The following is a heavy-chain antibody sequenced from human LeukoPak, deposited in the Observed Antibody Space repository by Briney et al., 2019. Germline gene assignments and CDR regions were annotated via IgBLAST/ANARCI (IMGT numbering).Heavy chain of an antibody. D-gene: IGHD3-22*01. CDR2: LSGRGRDT. CDR3: EIPGSAYYPAPFQF. CDR1: GFTFSSYC. J-gene: IGHJ4*02. Sequence: GGSLRLSCAASGFTFSSYCMSWVRQAAGKGLEWLSALSGRGRDTYYADSGNGRFTICRDESKNALYLQMNSLRSEDTAVYYCEIPGSAYYPAPFQFWGQGTLVTVSS. V-gene: IGHV3-23*01.